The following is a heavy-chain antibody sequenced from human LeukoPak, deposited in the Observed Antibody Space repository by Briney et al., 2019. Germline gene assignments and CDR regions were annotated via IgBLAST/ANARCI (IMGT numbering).Heavy chain of an antibody. CDR1: GGSISSYY. CDR3: ARCTYSGYYYYMDV. J-gene: IGHJ6*03. CDR2: IYYSGST. V-gene: IGHV4-59*01. D-gene: IGHD5-18*01. Sequence: PSETLSLTCTVSGGSISSYYWSWIRQPPGKGLEWIGYIYYSGSTNYNPSLKSRVTISVDTSKNQFSLKLSSVTAADTAVYYCARCTYSGYYYYMDVWGKGTTVTVSS.